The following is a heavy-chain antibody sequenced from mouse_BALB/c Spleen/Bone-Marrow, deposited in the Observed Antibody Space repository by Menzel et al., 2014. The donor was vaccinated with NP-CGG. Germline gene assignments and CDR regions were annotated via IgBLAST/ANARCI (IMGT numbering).Heavy chain of an antibody. J-gene: IGHJ4*01. D-gene: IGHD2-4*01. CDR3: VRQDYDYPVDY. V-gene: IGHV10-1*01. CDR2: ISSKSTNYTT. Sequence: EVKLVESGGGLVQPKGSLKLSCAASGFTFNIYAMNWVRQAPRKGLEWVARISSKSTNYTTCYADSVKDRFTISSDDSQSMLYLQMNSLKTEDTAIYYCVRQDYDYPVDYWGQGTSVTVSS. CDR1: GFTFNIYA.